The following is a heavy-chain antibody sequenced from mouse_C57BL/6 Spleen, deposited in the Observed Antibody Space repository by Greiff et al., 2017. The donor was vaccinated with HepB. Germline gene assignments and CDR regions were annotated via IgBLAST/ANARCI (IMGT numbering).Heavy chain of an antibody. CDR2: IYPGDGDT. J-gene: IGHJ3*01. Sequence: QVQLQQSGPELVKPGASVKLSCKASGYAFSSSWMNWVKQRPGQGLEWIGRIYPGDGDTNYNGKFKGKATLTADKSSSTAYMQLSSLTSEDSAVYYCARGIYCGSSYQAWFAYWGQGTLVTVSS. D-gene: IGHD1-1*01. V-gene: IGHV1-82*01. CDR1: GYAFSSSW. CDR3: ARGIYCGSSYQAWFAY.